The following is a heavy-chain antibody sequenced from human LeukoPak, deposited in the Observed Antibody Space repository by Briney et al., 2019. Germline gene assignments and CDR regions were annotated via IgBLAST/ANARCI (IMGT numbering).Heavy chain of an antibody. CDR2: ISGSGSPI. V-gene: IGHV3-48*02. CDR1: GFTFRRYS. D-gene: IGHD3-10*01. Sequence: GGSLRLSCAASGFTFRRYSMNWVRQAPGKGLEWVSYISGSGSPIYYADSVKGRFTISRDNAKNSLYLQMNSLRDEDTAIYYCARDGANAFDIWGQGTMVTVSS. CDR3: ARDGANAFDI. J-gene: IGHJ3*02.